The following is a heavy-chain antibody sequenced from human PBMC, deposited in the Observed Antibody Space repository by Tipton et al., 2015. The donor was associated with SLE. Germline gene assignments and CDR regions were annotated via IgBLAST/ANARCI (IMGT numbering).Heavy chain of an antibody. Sequence: SLRLSCAASGFTFSSYAMHWVRQAPGKGLEWVAVISYDGSNKYYADSVKGRFTISRDNAKNSLYLQMNSLRAEDTAVYYCTTPYRSSSYWGQGTLVTVSS. CDR1: GFTFSSYA. CDR3: TTPYRSSSY. J-gene: IGHJ4*02. V-gene: IGHV3-30-3*01. CDR2: ISYDGSNK. D-gene: IGHD6-6*01.